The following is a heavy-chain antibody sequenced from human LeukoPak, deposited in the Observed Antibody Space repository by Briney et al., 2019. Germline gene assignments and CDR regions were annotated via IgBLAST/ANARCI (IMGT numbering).Heavy chain of an antibody. CDR1: GGSISRSSYY. D-gene: IGHD5-24*01. CDR3: ARECRDGYNFGDFDY. J-gene: IGHJ4*02. Sequence: SETLSLTCTVSGGSISRSSYYWGWIRQPPGKGLEWIGSVYYSGSTYYNPSLKSRVTISVDTSKNQFSLKLSSVTAADTAVYYCARECRDGYNFGDFDYWGQGTLITVSS. CDR2: VYYSGST. V-gene: IGHV4-39*02.